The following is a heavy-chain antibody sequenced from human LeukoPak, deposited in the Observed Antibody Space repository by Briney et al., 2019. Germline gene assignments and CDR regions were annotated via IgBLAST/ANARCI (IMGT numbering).Heavy chain of an antibody. CDR1: GFTFSGST. CDR2: IRSKANNYAT. CDR3: IRGAASGSYYGFDV. Sequence: QPGGSLRLSCAASGFTFSGSTMHWVRQASGKGLEWVGRIRSKANNYATAYATSVKGRLTLSRDDSKNTAYLQMNSLKTEDTAVYYCIRGAASGSYYGFDVWGQGATVTVSS. V-gene: IGHV3-73*01. D-gene: IGHD1-26*01. J-gene: IGHJ6*02.